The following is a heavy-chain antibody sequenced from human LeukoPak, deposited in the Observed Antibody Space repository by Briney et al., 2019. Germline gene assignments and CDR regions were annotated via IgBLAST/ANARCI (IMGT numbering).Heavy chain of an antibody. CDR1: GYSISSGCY. Sequence: SETLSLTCAVSGYSISSGCYCGGSRQPPGEGVEGTGISCHSGSTYYNPSVKRRFTISGDTPKNQFSLTLSSVTAADTAVYYCASTAVPPPFAYWGQGTLVTVSS. J-gene: IGHJ4*02. CDR3: ASTAVPPPFAY. D-gene: IGHD4-17*01. V-gene: IGHV4-38-2*01. CDR2: SCHSGST.